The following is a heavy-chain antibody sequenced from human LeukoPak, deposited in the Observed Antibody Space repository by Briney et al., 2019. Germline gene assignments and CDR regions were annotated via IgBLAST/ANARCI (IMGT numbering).Heavy chain of an antibody. D-gene: IGHD1-26*01. CDR3: AKVGATTYYFDY. J-gene: IGHJ4*02. CDR1: GFTFSTYG. V-gene: IGHV3-23*01. Sequence: GGSLRLSCGASGFTFSTYGMTWVRQAPGKGLEWVSGMSDSGTNTYYADSVKGRFTISRDNSKNTLYLQMNSLRAEDTAVYYCAKVGATTYYFDYWGQGTLVTVSS. CDR2: MSDSGTNT.